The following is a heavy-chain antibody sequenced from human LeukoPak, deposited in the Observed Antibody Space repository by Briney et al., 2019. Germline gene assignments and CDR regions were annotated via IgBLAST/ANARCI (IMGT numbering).Heavy chain of an antibody. J-gene: IGHJ4*02. Sequence: EPSETLSLTCTVSGGSISSYYWSWIRQPAGKGLEWIGRIYTSGSTNYNPSLKSRVTMSVDTSKNQFSLKLSSVTAADTAVYYCARHRSPAATQKCFDYWGQGTLVTVSS. CDR1: GGSISSYY. V-gene: IGHV4-4*07. CDR2: IYTSGST. D-gene: IGHD2-2*01. CDR3: ARHRSPAATQKCFDY.